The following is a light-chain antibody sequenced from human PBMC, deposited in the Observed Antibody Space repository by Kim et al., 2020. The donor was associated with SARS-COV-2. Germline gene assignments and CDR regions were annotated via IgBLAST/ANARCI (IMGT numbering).Light chain of an antibody. Sequence: EIVLTQSPGTLSLSPGERATLSCRASQSVSSSYLAWYQQKPGQAPRPLIYGASSRATGTPDRFSGSESGTDFTLTISRLEPEDFAVYYCQQYGSSPLTFGGGTKVDIK. J-gene: IGKJ4*01. CDR2: GAS. V-gene: IGKV3-20*01. CDR3: QQYGSSPLT. CDR1: QSVSSSY.